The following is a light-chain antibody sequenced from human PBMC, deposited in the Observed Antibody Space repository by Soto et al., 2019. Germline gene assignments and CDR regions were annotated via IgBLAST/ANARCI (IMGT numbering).Light chain of an antibody. J-gene: IGKJ2*02. Sequence: DILMTQFPLYMSSSVGDGSTLSCRASQGVGTLLSWYHQKPGRAPSLFIFDASRKTGGVPARFAGSGSGTDFTLTIASLQPEDFGMYYCQQGHSWRPRTFGQGTTREI. CDR1: QGVGTL. CDR3: QQGHSWRPRT. V-gene: IGKV3-11*01. CDR2: DAS.